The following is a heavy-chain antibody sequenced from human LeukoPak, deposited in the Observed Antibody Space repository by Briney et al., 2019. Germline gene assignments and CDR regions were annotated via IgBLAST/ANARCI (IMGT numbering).Heavy chain of an antibody. J-gene: IGHJ4*02. V-gene: IGHV3-74*01. Sequence: GGSLRLSCAASGFTFSHSYMHWVRQAPGKGLVWVSRIDNDGGTGYADSVKGRFTITRDDAKNTVFLQMSSLRAEDTALYYCARDLNYNLDFWGQGTLVTVSS. CDR1: GFTFSHSY. CDR3: ARDLNYNLDF. D-gene: IGHD5-24*01. CDR2: IDNDGGT.